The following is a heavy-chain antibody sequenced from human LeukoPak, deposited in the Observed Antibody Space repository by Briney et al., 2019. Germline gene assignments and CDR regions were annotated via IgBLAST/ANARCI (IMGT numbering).Heavy chain of an antibody. CDR3: ARDKQWAGMVRGVRFDY. D-gene: IGHD3-10*01. CDR1: GYTFTSYD. CDR2: MNPNSGNT. J-gene: IGHJ4*02. Sequence: ASVKVSCKASGYTFTSYDINWVRQATGQGLEWMGWMNPNSGNTGYAQKFQGRVTMTRNTSISTAYMELSSLRSEDTAVYYCARDKQWAGMVRGVRFDYWGQGTLVTVSS. V-gene: IGHV1-8*01.